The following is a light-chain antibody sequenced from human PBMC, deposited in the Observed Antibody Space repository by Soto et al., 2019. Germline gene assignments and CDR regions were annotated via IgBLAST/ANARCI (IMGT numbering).Light chain of an antibody. Sequence: QSALTQPRSVSGFPGQSVTISCTGTSSDVGDYNFVSWYQQHPGKAPKLMIYDVSKRPSGVPDRFSGSKSGNTASLTISGLQAEDEADYYCCSYAGSYTYVFGTGTKLTVL. CDR1: SSDVGDYNF. CDR3: CSYAGSYTYV. CDR2: DVS. V-gene: IGLV2-11*01. J-gene: IGLJ1*01.